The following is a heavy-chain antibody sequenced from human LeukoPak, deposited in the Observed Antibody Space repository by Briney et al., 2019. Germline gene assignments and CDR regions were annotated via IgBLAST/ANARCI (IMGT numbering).Heavy chain of an antibody. CDR3: ARDSGGTFLFDS. CDR1: GFTFSNYG. Sequence: PGASLRLTCAGSGFTFSNYGLSWVRHAPGKGLEWGSTISFSGDNTHYADSVKGRFTISRDNFKNTVYLQMSSLRAEDAAIYYCARDSGGTFLFDSWGQGTLVTVAS. V-gene: IGHV3-23*01. D-gene: IGHD1-26*01. J-gene: IGHJ4*02. CDR2: ISFSGDNT.